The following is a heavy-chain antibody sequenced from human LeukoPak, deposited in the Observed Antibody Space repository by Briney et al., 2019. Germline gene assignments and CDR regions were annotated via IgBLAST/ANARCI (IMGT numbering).Heavy chain of an antibody. CDR2: ISYDGSNK. J-gene: IGHJ4*02. V-gene: IGHV3-30*04. CDR3: ARDAEMATTYYFDY. CDR1: GFTFSINA. D-gene: IGHD5-24*01. Sequence: GGSLRLSCAASGFTFSINAMHWVRQAPGKGLEWVAVISYDGSNKYYADSVKGRFTISRDNSKNTLYLQMNSLRPEDTAVYYCARDAEMATTYYFDYWGQGTLVTVSS.